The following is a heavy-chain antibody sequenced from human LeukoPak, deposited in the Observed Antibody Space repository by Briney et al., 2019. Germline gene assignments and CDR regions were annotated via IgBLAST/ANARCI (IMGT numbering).Heavy chain of an antibody. CDR1: GFTFSSYG. J-gene: IGHJ3*02. Sequence: GGSLRLSCAASGFTFSSYGIHWVRQAPGKGLEWVAVIWYDGSNKYYADSVKGRFTISRDNSKNSLYLQMNSLRAEDTAVYYCARGDAFDIWGQGTMVTVSS. CDR3: ARGDAFDI. CDR2: IWYDGSNK. V-gene: IGHV3-33*01.